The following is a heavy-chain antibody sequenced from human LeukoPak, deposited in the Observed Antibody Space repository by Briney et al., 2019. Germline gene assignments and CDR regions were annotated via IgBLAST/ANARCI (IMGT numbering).Heavy chain of an antibody. J-gene: IGHJ6*02. CDR3: ARDRDGGNPTGHYYGMDV. CDR1: GYTFTGYY. V-gene: IGHV1-2*06. D-gene: IGHD4-23*01. CDR2: INPNSGGT. Sequence: ASVKVSCKASGYTFTGYYMHWVRQAPGQGLEWMGRINPNSGGTNYAQKFQDRVTMTRDTSISTAYMELSRLRSDDTAVYYCARDRDGGNPTGHYYGMDVWGQGTTVTVSS.